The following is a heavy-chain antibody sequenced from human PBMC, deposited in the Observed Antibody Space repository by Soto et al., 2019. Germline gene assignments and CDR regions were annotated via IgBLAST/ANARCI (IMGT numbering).Heavy chain of an antibody. J-gene: IGHJ3*01. CDR1: VFTSSW. V-gene: IGHV1-18*04. CDR2: ISTHNGKT. D-gene: IGHD1-1*01. Sequence: QDQLVQSGAEVKKPGASVKVSCKASVFTSSWISWVRQAPGQRLGGMGWISTHNGKTNYAQKFQGRGIMTMDTSTTTVCMELRSLRPDDTSVYLCASEWNLGLFAAYDLWGQGTMVTVSS. CDR3: ASEWNLGLFAAYDL.